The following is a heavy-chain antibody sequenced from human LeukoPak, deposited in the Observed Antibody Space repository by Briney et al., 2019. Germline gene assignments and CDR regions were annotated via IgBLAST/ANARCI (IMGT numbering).Heavy chain of an antibody. Sequence: GGSLRLSCAASGFTFSSYAMHWVRQAPGKGLEWVAVISYDGSNKYYADSVKGRFTISRDNSRNTLYLQMNSLRAEDTAVYYCARERLAAAGTVSVGFDPWGQGTLVIVSS. J-gene: IGHJ5*02. CDR2: ISYDGSNK. CDR3: ARERLAAAGTVSVGFDP. V-gene: IGHV3-30*04. D-gene: IGHD6-13*01. CDR1: GFTFSSYA.